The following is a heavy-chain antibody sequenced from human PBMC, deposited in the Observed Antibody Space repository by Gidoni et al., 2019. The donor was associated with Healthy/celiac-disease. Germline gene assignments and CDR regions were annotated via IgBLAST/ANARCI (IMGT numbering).Heavy chain of an antibody. V-gene: IGHV4-34*01. CDR2: INHSGST. J-gene: IGHJ6*02. CDR3: ARGLTLRDGYYYGMDV. Sequence: QVQLQQWGAGLLKPSETLSLTCAVYGGSFSGYYWRWIRQPPGKGLEWIGEINHSGSTNYNPSLKSRVTISVDTSKNQFSLKLSSVTAADTAVYYCARGLTLRDGYYYGMDVWGQGTTVTVSS. CDR1: GGSFSGYY.